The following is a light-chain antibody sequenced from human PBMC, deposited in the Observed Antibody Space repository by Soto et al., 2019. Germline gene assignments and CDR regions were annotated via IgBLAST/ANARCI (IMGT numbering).Light chain of an antibody. Sequence: DIQLTQSPAFLSASVGDRVTITCRASQGISSYLAWYQQKPGKAPKLLIYAASTLQSGVPSRFSGSGSGTEFTLTISSLQPDDFATYYCQQYNSYPWTFGQRTKV. J-gene: IGKJ1*01. CDR1: QGISSY. CDR2: AAS. CDR3: QQYNSYPWT. V-gene: IGKV1-9*01.